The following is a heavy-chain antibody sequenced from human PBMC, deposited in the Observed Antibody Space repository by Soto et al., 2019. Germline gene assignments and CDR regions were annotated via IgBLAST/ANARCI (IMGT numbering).Heavy chain of an antibody. J-gene: IGHJ6*02. CDR1: GGSISSGGYY. D-gene: IGHD2-15*01. CDR3: ARGVVYGMDV. CDR2: IYYSGST. Sequence: SETLSLTCTVSGGSISSGGYYWSWIRQHPGKGLEWIGYIYYSGSTYYNPSLKSRVTISVDTSKNQFSLKLSSVTAADTAVYYCARGVVYGMDVWGQGTTVTLSS. V-gene: IGHV4-31*02.